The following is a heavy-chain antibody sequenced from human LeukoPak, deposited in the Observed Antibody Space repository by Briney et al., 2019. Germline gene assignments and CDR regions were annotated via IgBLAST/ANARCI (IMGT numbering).Heavy chain of an antibody. Sequence: GRSLRLSCAASGFTFSSYAMHWVRQAPGKGLEWVAVISYDGSNKYYADSVKGRFTISRDNSKNTLYLQMNSLRAEDTAVYYCAKGPGDIVVVPPLYYYYYMDVWGKGTTVTVSS. CDR3: AKGPGDIVVVPPLYYYYYMDV. CDR2: ISYDGSNK. J-gene: IGHJ6*03. V-gene: IGHV3-30-3*01. D-gene: IGHD2-2*01. CDR1: GFTFSSYA.